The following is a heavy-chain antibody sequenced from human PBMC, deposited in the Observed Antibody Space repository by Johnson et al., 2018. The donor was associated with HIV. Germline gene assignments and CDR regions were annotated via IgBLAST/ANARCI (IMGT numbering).Heavy chain of an antibody. J-gene: IGHJ3*02. CDR1: GFTFSSYA. D-gene: IGHD5-18*01. Sequence: VQLVESGGGVVQPGRSLRLSCAASGFTFSSYAMHWVRQAPGKGLEWVSAISGSGGSTYYADSVKGRFTISRDNSKNTLYLQMNSLRAEDTAVYYCAKGGYSYGNAFDIWGQGTMVTVSS. CDR3: AKGGYSYGNAFDI. V-gene: IGHV3-23*04. CDR2: ISGSGGST.